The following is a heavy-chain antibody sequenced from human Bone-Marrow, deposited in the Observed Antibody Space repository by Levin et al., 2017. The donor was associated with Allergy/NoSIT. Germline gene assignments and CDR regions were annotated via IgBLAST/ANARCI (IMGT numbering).Heavy chain of an antibody. V-gene: IGHV3-64D*06. D-gene: IGHD6-19*01. CDR1: GFTFSNYY. CDR3: VKDYSSDWYDFFDK. Sequence: GESLKISCSASGFTFSNYYMHWVRQAPGKGLEYVSAISSNGGSTYYADSVKGRFTISRDNFRNTLFLQMSSLRNEDTAVYYCVKDYSSDWYDFFDKWGQGTLVTVSS. CDR2: ISSNGGST. J-gene: IGHJ4*02.